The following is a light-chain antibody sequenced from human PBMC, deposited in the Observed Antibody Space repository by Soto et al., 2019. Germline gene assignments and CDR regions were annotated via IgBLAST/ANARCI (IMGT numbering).Light chain of an antibody. CDR3: LQHSSYPRT. J-gene: IGKJ1*01. Sequence: DIQMTQSPSVMSASVGDRVTITCRASQGMDIYLAWFQQKPGKVPERLIFGASSLQSGVPSRFSGSGSGTEFTLTISSLQPEDFATYYCLQHSSYPRTFGQGTRVEIK. V-gene: IGKV1-17*03. CDR2: GAS. CDR1: QGMDIY.